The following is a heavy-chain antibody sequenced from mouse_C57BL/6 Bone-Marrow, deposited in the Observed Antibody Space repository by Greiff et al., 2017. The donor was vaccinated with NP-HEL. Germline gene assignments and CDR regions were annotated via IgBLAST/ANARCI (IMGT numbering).Heavy chain of an antibody. J-gene: IGHJ3*01. CDR3: ASLLGVSWFAY. CDR2: IWGVGST. V-gene: IGHV2-6*01. Sequence: VQGVESGPGLVAPSQSLSITCTVSGFSLTSYGVDWVRQSPGKGLEWLGVIWGVGSTNYNSALKSRLSLSKDNSKCQLFLKMNSLQTDDTAIYYCASLLGVSWFAYCGQGTLVTVSA. D-gene: IGHD3-3*01. CDR1: GFSLTSYG.